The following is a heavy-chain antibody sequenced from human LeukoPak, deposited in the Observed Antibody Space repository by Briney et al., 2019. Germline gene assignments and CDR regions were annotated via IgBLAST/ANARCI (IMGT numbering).Heavy chain of an antibody. V-gene: IGHV3-21*01. CDR2: ISSSSSYI. J-gene: IGHJ4*02. CDR3: ARSISAYGSGSYPADY. CDR1: GFTFSSYS. Sequence: PGGSLRLSCAASGFTFSSYSMNWVRQAPGKGLEWVSSISSSSSYIYYADSVEGRFTISRDNAKNSLYLQMNSLRAEDTAVYYCARSISAYGSGSYPADYWGQGTLVTVSS. D-gene: IGHD3-10*01.